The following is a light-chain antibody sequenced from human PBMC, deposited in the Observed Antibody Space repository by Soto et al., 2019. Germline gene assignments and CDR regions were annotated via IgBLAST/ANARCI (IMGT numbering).Light chain of an antibody. Sequence: DIQMTQSPSTLSGSVGDSVTITCWASQTISSWLAWYQQKPGKAPKLLIYKASTLKSGVPSTFSGSGSGTEFSLTISSLQPDDVASEYSQHYNSYSEAFGHGTKVEVE. CDR1: QTISSW. CDR2: KAS. CDR3: QHYNSYSEA. V-gene: IGKV1-5*03. J-gene: IGKJ1*01.